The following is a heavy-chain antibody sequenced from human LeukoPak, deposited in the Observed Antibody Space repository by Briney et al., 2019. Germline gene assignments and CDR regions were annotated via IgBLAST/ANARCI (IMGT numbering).Heavy chain of an antibody. V-gene: IGHV1-18*01. CDR2: ISAYNGNT. CDR3: AMSEWELLLTDY. J-gene: IGHJ4*02. CDR1: GYTFTSYG. Sequence: ASVKVSCKASGYTFTSYGISWVRQAPGQGLEWMGWISAYNGNTNYAQKLQGRVTMTTDTSTSTAYMELSSLRSEDTAVYYCAMSEWELLLTDYWGQGTLVTVSS. D-gene: IGHD1-26*01.